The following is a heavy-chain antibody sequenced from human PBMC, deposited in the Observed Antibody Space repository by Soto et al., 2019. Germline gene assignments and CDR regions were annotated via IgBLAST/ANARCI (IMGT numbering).Heavy chain of an antibody. J-gene: IGHJ4*02. Sequence: GASVKVSCKVSGYTLTELSMHWVRQAPGKGLEWMGGFDPEDGETIYAQKFQGRVTMTEDTSTDTAYMELSSLRSEDTAVYYCATRYDFWSGEYYYFDYWGQGTLVTV. D-gene: IGHD3-3*01. CDR2: FDPEDGET. CDR1: GYTLTELS. V-gene: IGHV1-24*01. CDR3: ATRYDFWSGEYYYFDY.